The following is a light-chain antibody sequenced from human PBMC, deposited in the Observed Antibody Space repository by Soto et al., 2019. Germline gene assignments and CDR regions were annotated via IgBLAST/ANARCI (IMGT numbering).Light chain of an antibody. V-gene: IGKV3-15*01. CDR1: QSVSSD. CDR3: QQYNKWPQS. CDR2: GAS. J-gene: IGKJ5*01. Sequence: EIVMTQSPATLSVSPGERATLSCRASQSVSSDLAWYQHKRGQAPRLLIHGASNRATGIPARFSGSGSGTEFTLTISRLQSEDFAVYFCQQYNKWPQSFGQGTRLEIK.